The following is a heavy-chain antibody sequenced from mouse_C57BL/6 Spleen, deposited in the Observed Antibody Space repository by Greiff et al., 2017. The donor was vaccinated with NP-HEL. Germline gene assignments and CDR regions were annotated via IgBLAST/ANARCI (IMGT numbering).Heavy chain of an antibody. CDR3: ARSYGKEGLYFDV. J-gene: IGHJ1*03. CDR2: IHPNSGST. Sequence: QVQLQQPGAELVKPGASVKLSCKASGYTFTSYWMHWVKQRPGQGLEWIGMIHPNSGSTNYNEKFKSKATLTVDKSSSTAYMQLSSLTSEDSAVYYCARSYGKEGLYFDVWGTGTTVTVSS. V-gene: IGHV1-64*01. D-gene: IGHD2-1*01. CDR1: GYTFTSYW.